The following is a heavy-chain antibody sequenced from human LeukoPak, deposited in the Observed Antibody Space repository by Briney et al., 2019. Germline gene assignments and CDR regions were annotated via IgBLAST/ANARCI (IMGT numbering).Heavy chain of an antibody. Sequence: GGSLRLSCAASGFTFSSYAMSWVRQAPGKGLEWVSAISGSGGSTYYADSVKGRSTISRDNAKNSLYLQMNSLRAEDTAVYYCARASGVGFDYWGQGTLVTVSS. CDR3: ARASGVGFDY. CDR1: GFTFSSYA. CDR2: ISGSGGST. J-gene: IGHJ4*02. D-gene: IGHD3-10*01. V-gene: IGHV3-23*01.